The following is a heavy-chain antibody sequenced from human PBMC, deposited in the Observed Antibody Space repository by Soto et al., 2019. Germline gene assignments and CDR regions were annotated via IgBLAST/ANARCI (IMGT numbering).Heavy chain of an antibody. CDR2: IIPIFGTA. CDR1: GGTFSSYA. J-gene: IGHJ6*02. CDR3: ARGMYYDILTGYPWGSYYYYGMDV. V-gene: IGHV1-69*13. Sequence: ASGKVSCKASGGTFSSYAISWVRQAPGQGLEWMGGIIPIFGTANYAQKFQGRVTITADESTSTAYMELSSLRSEDTAVYYCARGMYYDILTGYPWGSYYYYGMDVWGQGTTVTVSS. D-gene: IGHD3-9*01.